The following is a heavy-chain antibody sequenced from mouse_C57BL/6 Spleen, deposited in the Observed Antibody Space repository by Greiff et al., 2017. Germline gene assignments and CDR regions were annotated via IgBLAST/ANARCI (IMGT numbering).Heavy chain of an antibody. CDR1: GYTFTSYT. V-gene: IGHV1-4*01. CDR2: INPSSGYT. Sequence: QVQLQQSGAELARPGASVKMSCKASGYTFTSYTMPWVKQRPGQGLEWIGYINPSSGYTKYNQKFKDKATLTADKSSSTAYMQLSSLTSEDSAVYYCARNGYFDYWGQGTTLTVSS. D-gene: IGHD1-1*02. J-gene: IGHJ2*01. CDR3: ARNGYFDY.